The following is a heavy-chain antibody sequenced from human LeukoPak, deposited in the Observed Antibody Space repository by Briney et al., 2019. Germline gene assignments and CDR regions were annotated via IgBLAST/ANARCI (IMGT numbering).Heavy chain of an antibody. V-gene: IGHV3-30*18. CDR3: AKAGLGDYGIDY. J-gene: IGHJ4*02. D-gene: IGHD4-17*01. Sequence: GRSLRLSCAASGFTFSSYGMHWVRQAPGKGLEWVAVISYDGSNKYYADSVKGRFTISRDNSKNTLYLQMNSLRAEDTAVYYCAKAGLGDYGIDYWGQGTLVTVSS. CDR1: GFTFSSYG. CDR2: ISYDGSNK.